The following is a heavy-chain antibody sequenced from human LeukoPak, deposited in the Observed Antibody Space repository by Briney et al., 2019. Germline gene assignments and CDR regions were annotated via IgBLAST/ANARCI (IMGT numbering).Heavy chain of an antibody. Sequence: GGSLRLSCAASGFTVSSNYMSWVRQAPGKGREWVSVIYSGGSTYYADSVKGRFTISRDNSKNTLYLQMNSLRAEDTAVYYCARAEYYYGSGGFDPWGQGTLVTVSS. CDR2: IYSGGST. V-gene: IGHV3-66*01. J-gene: IGHJ5*02. CDR1: GFTVSSNY. D-gene: IGHD3-10*01. CDR3: ARAEYYYGSGGFDP.